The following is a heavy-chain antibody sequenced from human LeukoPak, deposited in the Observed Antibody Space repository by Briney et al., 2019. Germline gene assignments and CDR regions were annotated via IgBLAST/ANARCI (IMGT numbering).Heavy chain of an antibody. CDR1: GFIFSSYG. J-gene: IGHJ4*02. CDR3: AKDAVINAMGATRFDF. CDR2: SSSGGST. Sequence: GGSLRLSCAASGFIFSSYGMSWVRQAPGKGLEWVTASSSGGSTYYADSVKGRFTISRDNSKNTLYLHMNSLRVEDTALYYCAKDAVINAMGATRFDFWGQGTLVTVS. D-gene: IGHD1-26*01. V-gene: IGHV3-23*01.